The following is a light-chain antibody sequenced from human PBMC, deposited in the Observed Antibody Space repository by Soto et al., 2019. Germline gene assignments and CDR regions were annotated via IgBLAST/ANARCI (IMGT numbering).Light chain of an antibody. CDR1: QSVSSN. V-gene: IGKV3-15*01. CDR2: GAS. CDR3: QPYSNWPPGT. Sequence: EIVMTQSPATLSVSPGERATLSCRASQSVSSNLAWYQQKPGQAPRLLIYGASARATGIPARFSGSASGTEFTFTISSLQSAAFAIYYCQPYSNWPPGTFGQGTKLEIK. J-gene: IGKJ2*01.